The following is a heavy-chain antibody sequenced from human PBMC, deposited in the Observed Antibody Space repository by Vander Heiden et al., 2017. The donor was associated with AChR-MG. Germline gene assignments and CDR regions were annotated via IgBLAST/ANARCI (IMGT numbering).Heavy chain of an antibody. V-gene: IGHV1-24*01. Sequence: QVHLIHSGAEVRKPGASVKVSCTVSGFTLSELSMHWVRQAPGKGLEWMGGFDPDVKEMVYAQNFQGRVTMTEDRSTDTAYMELRSLTSEDTAVYYCAADLGDWSFDFWGRGTLVTVSS. J-gene: IGHJ2*01. CDR1: GFTLSELS. CDR3: AADLGDWSFDF. D-gene: IGHD3-10*01. CDR2: FDPDVKEM.